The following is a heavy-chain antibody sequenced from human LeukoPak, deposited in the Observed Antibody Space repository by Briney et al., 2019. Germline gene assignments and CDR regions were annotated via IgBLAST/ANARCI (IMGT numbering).Heavy chain of an antibody. Sequence: SETLSLTCTVSGGSISSYYWSWIRQPPGKGLERIGYIYYSGSTNYNPSLKSRVTISVDTSKNQFSLKLSSVTAADTAVYYCARVGGSYRYYYYMDVWGKGTTVTISS. V-gene: IGHV4-59*01. CDR3: ARVGGSYRYYYYMDV. D-gene: IGHD1-26*01. CDR1: GGSISSYY. CDR2: IYYSGST. J-gene: IGHJ6*03.